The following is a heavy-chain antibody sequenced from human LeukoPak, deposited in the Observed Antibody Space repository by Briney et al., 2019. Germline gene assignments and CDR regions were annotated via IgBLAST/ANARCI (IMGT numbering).Heavy chain of an antibody. J-gene: IGHJ5*02. CDR2: IYYSGST. D-gene: IGHD1-26*01. CDR3: VRHEWELLAWFDP. Sequence: PSETLSLTCTVSGGSISSGGYYWSWIRQHPGKGLEWIGYIYYSGSTNYNPSLKSRVTISVDTSKNQFSLKLSSVTAADTAVYYCVRHEWELLAWFDPWGQGTLVTVSS. CDR1: GGSISSGGYY. V-gene: IGHV4-61*08.